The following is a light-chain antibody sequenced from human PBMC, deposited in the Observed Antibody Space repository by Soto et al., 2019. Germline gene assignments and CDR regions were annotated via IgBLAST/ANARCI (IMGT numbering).Light chain of an antibody. Sequence: EIVLTQSPGTLSLSPGDRATLSCRASQSVSSSYLAWYQQKPGQAPRLLIFGASSRATGIPDRFSGSGSGTDFTLTITRLAREDFAVYYCQQYGNSPKTFGQGTKVDIK. CDR2: GAS. CDR1: QSVSSSY. J-gene: IGKJ1*01. V-gene: IGKV3-20*01. CDR3: QQYGNSPKT.